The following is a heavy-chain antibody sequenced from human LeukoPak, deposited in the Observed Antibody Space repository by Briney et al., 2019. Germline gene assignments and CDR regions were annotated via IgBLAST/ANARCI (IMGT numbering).Heavy chain of an antibody. Sequence: GGSLRLSCAASGFTFSSYSMNWVRQAPGKGLEWISYIGSSSSTIYYADSVKGRFTISRDNAKNSLYLQMSSLRDEDTAVYYCARDVGAASVAFDYWGQGTLVTVSS. CDR2: IGSSSSTI. D-gene: IGHD4-23*01. V-gene: IGHV3-48*02. CDR1: GFTFSSYS. CDR3: ARDVGAASVAFDY. J-gene: IGHJ4*02.